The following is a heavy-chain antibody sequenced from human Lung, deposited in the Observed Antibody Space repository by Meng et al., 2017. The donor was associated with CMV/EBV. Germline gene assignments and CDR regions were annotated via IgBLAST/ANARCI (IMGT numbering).Heavy chain of an antibody. J-gene: IGHJ4*02. V-gene: IGHV4-31*03. CDR1: GGSIGSGGYY. CDR3: AREAGRDGYATPKFDY. D-gene: IGHD5-24*01. Sequence: QVHLQESGPGLVKPSQTLSLTCTVSGGSIGSGGYYWSWIRQHPGKGLEWIGYIYYTGSTFYNPSLKSRVTISVDTSKNQFSLKLIPATAAYTAMYYCAREAGRDGYATPKFDYWGQGTLVTVSS. CDR2: IYYTGST.